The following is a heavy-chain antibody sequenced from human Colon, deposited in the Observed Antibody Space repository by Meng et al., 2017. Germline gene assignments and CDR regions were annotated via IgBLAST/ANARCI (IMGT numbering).Heavy chain of an antibody. CDR1: GLTVNNNF. J-gene: IGHJ4*02. CDR2: IYIDGRS. Sequence: EVQVVESGGGLIQPGGSLRLSCAASGLTVNNNFMNWVRQAPGKGLEWVSIIYIDGRSFYADSVKGRFTISRDNSKNTLYLQMNSLRAEDTAVYYCARSDTSNLATYWGQGTLVTVSS. D-gene: IGHD5-18*01. CDR3: ARSDTSNLATY. V-gene: IGHV3-53*01.